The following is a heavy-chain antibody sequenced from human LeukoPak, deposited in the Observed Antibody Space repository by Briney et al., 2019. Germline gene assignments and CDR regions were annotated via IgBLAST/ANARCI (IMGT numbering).Heavy chain of an antibody. CDR3: ARGGSGWFGALEFDY. D-gene: IGHD3-10*01. CDR1: GYTFNTYG. CDR2: ISDQHGKT. Sequence: SVTVSCKASGYTFNTYGVIWVRQATGKGFECLGWISDQHGKTTYPQKLQDRVRITTDTSTSTAYMELRSLTSDDTGVYFCARGGSGWFGALEFDYWGQGTLVTVSS. J-gene: IGHJ4*02. V-gene: IGHV1-18*01.